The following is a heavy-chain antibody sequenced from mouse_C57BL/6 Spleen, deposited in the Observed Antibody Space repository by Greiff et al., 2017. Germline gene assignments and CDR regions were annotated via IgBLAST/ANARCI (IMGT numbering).Heavy chain of an antibody. Sequence: VQLQQSGAELVRPGASVTLSCKASGYTFTDYEMHWVKQTPVHGLEWIGAIDPETGGTAYNQKFKGKAILTADKSSSTAYMELRSLTSEDSAVYYCTRSYDYDYVDYWGQGTTLTVSS. V-gene: IGHV1-15*01. CDR3: TRSYDYDYVDY. CDR1: GYTFTDYE. CDR2: IDPETGGT. D-gene: IGHD2-4*01. J-gene: IGHJ2*01.